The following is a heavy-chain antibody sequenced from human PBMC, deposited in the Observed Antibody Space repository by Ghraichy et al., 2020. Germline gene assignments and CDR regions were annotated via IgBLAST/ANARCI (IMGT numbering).Heavy chain of an antibody. D-gene: IGHD2-2*01. V-gene: IGHV4-34*01. CDR1: GGSFSGYY. CDR3: ARTLVSSFGYGMDV. Sequence: ESLNISCAVYGGSFSGYYWSWIRQPPGKGLEWIGEINHSGSTNYNPSLKSRVTISVDTSKNQFSLKLSSVTAADTAVYYCARTLVSSFGYGMDVWGQGTTVTVSS. J-gene: IGHJ6*02. CDR2: INHSGST.